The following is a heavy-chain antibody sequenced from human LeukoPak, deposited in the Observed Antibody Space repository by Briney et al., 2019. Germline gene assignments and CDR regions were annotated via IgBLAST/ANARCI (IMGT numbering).Heavy chain of an antibody. D-gene: IGHD3-10*02. J-gene: IGHJ6*04. CDR2: INEEGSEK. Sequence: GGSLRLSCTASGITFSDYGMHWVRQAPGKGLEWVANINEEGSEKYYADSVKGRFTISRDNAKNSLYLQMNSLRAEDTAVYYCAELGITMIGGVWGKGTTVTISS. V-gene: IGHV3-7*01. CDR3: AELGITMIGGV. CDR1: GITFSDYG.